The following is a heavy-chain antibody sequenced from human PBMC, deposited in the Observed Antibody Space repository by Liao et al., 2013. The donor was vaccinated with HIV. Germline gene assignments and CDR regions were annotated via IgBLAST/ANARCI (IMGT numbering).Heavy chain of an antibody. CDR1: GGPFRDYF. J-gene: IGHJ5*02. D-gene: IGHD1-26*01. V-gene: IGHV4-34*09. CDR2: IHHSGST. CDR3: ARGRGSPRWFDP. Sequence: QLQESGPGLVKPSETLSLTCAVYGGPFRDYFWTWIRQSPGKGLEWIGDIHHSGSTNYNPSLKSRVTISVDTSKNQFSLKLSSVTAADTAVYYCARGRGSPRWFDPWGQGALVTVSS.